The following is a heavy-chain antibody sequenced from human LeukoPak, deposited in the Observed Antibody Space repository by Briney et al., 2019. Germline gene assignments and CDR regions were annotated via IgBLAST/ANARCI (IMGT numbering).Heavy chain of an antibody. D-gene: IGHD3-22*01. CDR2: TYYRSKWYN. CDR1: GDSVSSNSAA. CDR3: ARSHDSSGYYNFDY. V-gene: IGHV6-1*01. J-gene: IGHJ4*02. Sequence: SQTLSLTCAISGDSVSSNSAAWNWIRQSPSRGLEWLGRTYYRSKWYNDYAVSVKSRITINPDTSKNQFSLQLNSVTPEDTAVYHCARSHDSSGYYNFDYWGQGTLVTVSS.